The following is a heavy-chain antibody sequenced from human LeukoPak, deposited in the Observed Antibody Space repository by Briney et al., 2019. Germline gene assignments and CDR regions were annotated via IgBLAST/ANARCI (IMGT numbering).Heavy chain of an antibody. CDR1: GYTFTSYD. D-gene: IGHD3-10*01. CDR2: MNPNSGNT. V-gene: IGHV1-8*03. J-gene: IGHJ5*02. CDR3: ARGRRAGGLWFGELFQIYSNWFDP. Sequence: GASVKVSCKASGYTFTSYDINWVRQATGQGLEWMGWMNPNSGNTGYAQKFQGRVTLTRNTSISTAYMELSSLRSEDTAVYYCARGRRAGGLWFGELFQIYSNWFDPWGQGTLVTVSS.